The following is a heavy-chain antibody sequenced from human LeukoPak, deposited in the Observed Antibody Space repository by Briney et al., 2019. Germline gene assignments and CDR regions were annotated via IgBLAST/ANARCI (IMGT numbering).Heavy chain of an antibody. V-gene: IGHV1-46*01. CDR3: ARESTFRLLRNVSDI. D-gene: IGHD5-12*01. CDR1: GYTFTIFH. CDR2: INPSDGST. Sequence: ASVEVSCKASGYTFTIFHIHWVRQAPGQGLEWMGMINPSDGSTNYAQKFQGRVTMTSDMSTSTVAMDLSSLRSDDTAVYYCARESTFRLLRNVSDIWGQGTMVTVSS. J-gene: IGHJ3*02.